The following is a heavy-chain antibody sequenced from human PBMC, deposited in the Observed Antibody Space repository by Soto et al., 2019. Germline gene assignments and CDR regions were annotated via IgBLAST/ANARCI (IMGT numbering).Heavy chain of an antibody. J-gene: IGHJ5*02. CDR1: GYSFTSYW. V-gene: IGHV5-51*01. CDR3: ARGGDRTYYGILTGPNWFDP. Sequence: GESLKISCKGSGYSFTSYWIGWVRQMPGKGLEWMGIIYPGDSDTRYSPSFQGQVTISADKSISTAYLQWSSLKASDTAMYYCARGGDRTYYGILTGPNWFDPWGQGTLVTVSS. CDR2: IYPGDSDT. D-gene: IGHD3-9*01.